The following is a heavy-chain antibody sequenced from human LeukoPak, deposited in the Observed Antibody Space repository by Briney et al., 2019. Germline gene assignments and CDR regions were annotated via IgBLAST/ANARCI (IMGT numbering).Heavy chain of an antibody. D-gene: IGHD2-15*01. CDR2: ISSVGDTT. Sequence: GGSLRLSCAASGFTFSSYEMNWVRQAPGKGLEGISYISSVGDTTYYADSVRGRFTISRDNAKNSLYLQLNSVRAEDTALYYCARDSGYCRGGSCPFDSWGQGTLVTVSS. J-gene: IGHJ4*02. V-gene: IGHV3-48*03. CDR1: GFTFSSYE. CDR3: ARDSGYCRGGSCPFDS.